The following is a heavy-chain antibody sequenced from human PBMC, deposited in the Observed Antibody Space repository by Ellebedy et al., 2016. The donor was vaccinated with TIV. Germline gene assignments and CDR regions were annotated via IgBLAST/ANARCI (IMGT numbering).Heavy chain of an antibody. J-gene: IGHJ4*02. CDR2: ISAYNGNT. D-gene: IGHD1-20*01. V-gene: IGHV1-18*01. CDR3: AREGNWNDVGMWDF. CDR1: GYTFTSYG. Sequence: AASVKVSCKASGYTFTSYGISWVRQAPGQGLEWMGWISAYNGNTNYAQKFQGRVTMTTATSTSTAYMELRSLRSDDTAVYYCAREGNWNDVGMWDFWGQGTLVTVSS.